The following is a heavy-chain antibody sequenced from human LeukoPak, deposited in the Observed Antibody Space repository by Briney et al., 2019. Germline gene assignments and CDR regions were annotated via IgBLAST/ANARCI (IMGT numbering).Heavy chain of an antibody. CDR3: ARDQRSSYTGGTCYYFDY. J-gene: IGHJ4*02. Sequence: ASVKVSCKASGYTFTSYGISWVRQAPGQGLEWVGWISGYNGDTNSARKLQGRVTMTTDTSTSTAYMELRSLISDDTAVYYCARDQRSSYTGGTCYYFDYWGQGTLVTVSP. D-gene: IGHD2-15*01. CDR1: GYTFTSYG. V-gene: IGHV1-18*01. CDR2: ISGYNGDT.